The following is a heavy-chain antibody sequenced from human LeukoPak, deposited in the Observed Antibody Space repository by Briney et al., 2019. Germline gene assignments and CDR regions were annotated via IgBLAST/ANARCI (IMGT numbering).Heavy chain of an antibody. CDR3: ARGTHGGNSYYFDF. Sequence: SGGSLRLSCAASGFTVSSNYMSWVRQAPGKGLEWVSVIYSGGSTYYADSVKGRFTISRDNSKNTLYLQMNSLRAEDTAVYYCARGTHGGNSYYFDFWGQGTLVTVSS. V-gene: IGHV3-53*01. J-gene: IGHJ4*02. D-gene: IGHD4-23*01. CDR1: GFTVSSNY. CDR2: IYSGGST.